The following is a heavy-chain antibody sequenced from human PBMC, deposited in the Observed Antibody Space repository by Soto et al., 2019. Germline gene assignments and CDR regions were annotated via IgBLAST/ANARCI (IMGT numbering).Heavy chain of an antibody. CDR3: ARGTAMADWYFDL. Sequence: QVQLVQSGAEVKKPGASVKVSCKASGYTFTSYAMHWVRQAPGQRLEWMGWINAGNGNTKYSQKFQGRVTITRDTSASTAYMELSSLRSEDTAVYYCARGTAMADWYFDLWGRGTLVTVSS. V-gene: IGHV1-3*01. J-gene: IGHJ2*01. CDR1: GYTFTSYA. CDR2: INAGNGNT. D-gene: IGHD5-18*01.